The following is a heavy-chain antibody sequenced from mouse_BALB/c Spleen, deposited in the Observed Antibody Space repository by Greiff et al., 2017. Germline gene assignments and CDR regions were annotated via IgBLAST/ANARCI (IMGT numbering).Heavy chain of an antibody. D-gene: IGHD2-3*01. V-gene: IGHV1-69*01. CDR3: ARFYDGSPLYAMDY. CDR2: IDTSDSYT. J-gene: IGHJ4*01. CDR1: GYTFTDYW. Sequence: VQLQQPGAELVMPGASVKMSCKASGYTFTDYWMHWVKQRPGQGLEWIGAIDTSDSYTSYNQKFKGKATLTVDESSSTAYMQLSSLTSEDSAVYYCARFYDGSPLYAMDYWGQGTSVTVSS.